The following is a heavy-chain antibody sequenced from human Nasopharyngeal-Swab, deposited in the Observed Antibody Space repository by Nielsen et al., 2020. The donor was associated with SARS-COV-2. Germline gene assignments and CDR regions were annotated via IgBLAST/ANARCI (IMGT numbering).Heavy chain of an antibody. J-gene: IGHJ6*02. CDR2: INHSGST. CDR1: GGSISSSNW. Sequence: SETLSLTCAVSGGSISSSNWWSWIRQPPGKGLEWIGEINHSGSTNYNPSLKSRVTISVDTSKNQFSLKLSSVTAADTAVYYCARENVWGQGTTVTVSS. V-gene: IGHV4-4*02. CDR3: ARENV.